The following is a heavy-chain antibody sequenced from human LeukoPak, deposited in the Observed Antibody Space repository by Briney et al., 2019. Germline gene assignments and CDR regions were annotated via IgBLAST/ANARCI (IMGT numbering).Heavy chain of an antibody. CDR1: GYTFTSYD. V-gene: IGHV1-8*03. J-gene: IGHJ4*02. CDR2: MNPNSGNT. Sequence: PGASVKVSCTASGYTFTSYDINWVRQATGQGLEWMGWMNPNSGNTGYAQKFQGRVTITRNTSISTAYMELSSLRSEDTAVYYCARGVWGSGSYYVDYWGQGTLVTVSS. CDR3: ARGVWGSGSYYVDY. D-gene: IGHD3-10*01.